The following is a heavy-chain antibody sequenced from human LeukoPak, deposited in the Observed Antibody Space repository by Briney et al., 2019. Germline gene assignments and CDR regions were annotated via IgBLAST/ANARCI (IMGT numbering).Heavy chain of an antibody. CDR1: GYSFTSYW. D-gene: IGHD5-18*01. V-gene: IGHV5-51*01. CDR3: ASRGYSYGRPFDY. CDR2: IYPGDSDT. J-gene: IGHJ4*02. Sequence: GESPKISCKGSGYSFTSYWIGWVRQMPGKGLEWMGIIYPGDSDTRYSPSFQGQVTISADKSISTAYLQWSSLKASDTAMYYCASRGYSYGRPFDYWGQGTLVTVSS.